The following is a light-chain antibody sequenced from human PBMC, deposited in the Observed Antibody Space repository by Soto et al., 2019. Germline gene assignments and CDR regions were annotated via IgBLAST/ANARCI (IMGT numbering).Light chain of an antibody. CDR3: QQRSNRSLT. CDR2: KVS. Sequence: DVVMTQSRLSLPGTLGQPASISCRSIQSLVYSDGNTYLNWFQQRPGQSPRRLIYKVSNRDSGIPARFSGTGSGTDFTLTISSLEPEDSAVYYCQQRSNRSLTFGGGTKVDIK. CDR1: QSLVYSDGNTY. J-gene: IGKJ4*01. V-gene: IGKV2-30*01.